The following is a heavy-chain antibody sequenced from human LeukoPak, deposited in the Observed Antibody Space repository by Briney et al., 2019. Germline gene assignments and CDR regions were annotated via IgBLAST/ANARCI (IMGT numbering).Heavy chain of an antibody. CDR2: INHSGST. CDR1: GGSFSGYY. CDR3: VVVTMVRGVISRGDY. D-gene: IGHD3-10*01. Sequence: SETLSLTCAVYGGSFSGYYWSWIRQPPGKGLEWIGEINHSGSTNYNPSLKSRVTISVDTSKNQFSLKLSSVTAADTAVYYCVVVTMVRGVISRGDYWGLGTLVTVSS. V-gene: IGHV4-34*01. J-gene: IGHJ4*02.